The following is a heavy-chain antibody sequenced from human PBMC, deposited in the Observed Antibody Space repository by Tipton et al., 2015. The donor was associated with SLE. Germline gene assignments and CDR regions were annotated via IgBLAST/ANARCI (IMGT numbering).Heavy chain of an antibody. V-gene: IGHV4-34*01. D-gene: IGHD4-17*01. CDR1: GGSFSGYY. CDR3: ARGRKDYGDYYFDY. J-gene: IGHJ4*02. Sequence: TLSLTCAVYGGSFSGYYWSWIRQPPGKGLEWIGEINHSGSTNYNPSLKSRVTISVDTSKNQFSLKLSSVTAADTAVYYCARGRKDYGDYYFDYWGQGTLVTASS. CDR2: INHSGST.